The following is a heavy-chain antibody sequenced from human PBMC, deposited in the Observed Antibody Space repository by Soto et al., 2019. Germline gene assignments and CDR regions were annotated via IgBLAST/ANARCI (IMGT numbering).Heavy chain of an antibody. D-gene: IGHD3-3*01. Sequence: EVQLVESGGGLVQPGGSLKLSCAASGFTFSGSAMHWVRQASGKGLEWVGRIRSKANSYATAYGASVKGRFTISRDDSKNTAYLQMDSLKTEDTAVYYCIPIPGDFWSHYGMDVWGQGTTVTVSS. CDR2: IRSKANSYAT. V-gene: IGHV3-73*01. CDR3: IPIPGDFWSHYGMDV. J-gene: IGHJ6*02. CDR1: GFTFSGSA.